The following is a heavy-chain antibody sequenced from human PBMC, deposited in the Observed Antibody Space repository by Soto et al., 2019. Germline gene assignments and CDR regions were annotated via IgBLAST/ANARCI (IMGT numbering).Heavy chain of an antibody. CDR1: GGSISSYY. CDR3: ARGRNAAAGLNHFDY. D-gene: IGHD6-13*01. V-gene: IGHV4-59*01. Sequence: SETLSLTCTVSGGSISSYYWSWIRQPPGKGLEWIGYIYYSGSTNYNPSLKSRVTISVDTSKNQFSLKLSSVTAADTAVYYCARGRNAAAGLNHFDYWGQGTLVTVSS. J-gene: IGHJ4*02. CDR2: IYYSGST.